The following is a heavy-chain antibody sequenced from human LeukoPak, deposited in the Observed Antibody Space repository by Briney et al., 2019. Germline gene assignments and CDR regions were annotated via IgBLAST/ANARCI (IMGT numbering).Heavy chain of an antibody. CDR3: ARHPVSSKTLDY. CDR1: GGSISSSSYY. D-gene: IGHD6-6*01. V-gene: IGHV4-39*01. CDR2: IYYDGSA. J-gene: IGHJ4*02. Sequence: SETLSLTCTVSGGSISSSSYYWGWIRQPPGTGLEWLGSIYYDGSAYYSPSLKSRVTISVDTSKNQFSLKLSSVTAADTAVYYCARHPVSSKTLDYWGQGALVTVSS.